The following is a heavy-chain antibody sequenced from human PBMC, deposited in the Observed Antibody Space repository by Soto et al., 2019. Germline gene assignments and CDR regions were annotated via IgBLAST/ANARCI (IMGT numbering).Heavy chain of an antibody. J-gene: IGHJ5*02. D-gene: IGHD5-12*01. V-gene: IGHV4-31*03. Sequence: QVQLQESGPGLVKPSQTLSLTCTVSGGSISSGGYYWTWIRQHPGKGLEWIGYIYFSGSTYYNPSLNSRLTISVDTSENQFSLKLSSVTAADTAVYSCARGLNLGDNWFDPWGQGTLVTVSS. CDR3: ARGLNLGDNWFDP. CDR2: IYFSGST. CDR1: GGSISSGGYY.